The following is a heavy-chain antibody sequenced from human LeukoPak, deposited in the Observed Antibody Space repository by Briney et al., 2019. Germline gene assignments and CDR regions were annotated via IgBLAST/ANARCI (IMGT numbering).Heavy chain of an antibody. CDR1: GFTFSSYG. CDR3: AKQPIAAAGIQYYFDY. J-gene: IGHJ4*02. V-gene: IGHV3-30*02. Sequence: PGGSLRLSCAASGFTFSSYGMHWVRQAPGKGLEWVAFIRYDGSNKYYADSVKGRFTISRDNSKNTLYLQMNSLRAEDTAVYYCAKQPIAAAGIQYYFDYWGQGTLVTVSS. D-gene: IGHD6-13*01. CDR2: IRYDGSNK.